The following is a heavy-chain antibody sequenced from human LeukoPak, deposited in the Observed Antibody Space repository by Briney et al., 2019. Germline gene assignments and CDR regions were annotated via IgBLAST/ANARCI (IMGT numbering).Heavy chain of an antibody. D-gene: IGHD2-15*01. CDR3: ARDGGGYCSGGSCPGSGY. Sequence: GGSLRLSCAASGFTFSTYWMSWVRQAPGKGLEWVAVIKQDGTEKYYVDSVKGRFTISRDNAKNSLYLQMNSLRAEDTAVYYCARDGGGYCSGGSCPGSGYWGQGTLVTVSS. CDR2: IKQDGTEK. V-gene: IGHV3-7*03. J-gene: IGHJ4*02. CDR1: GFTFSTYW.